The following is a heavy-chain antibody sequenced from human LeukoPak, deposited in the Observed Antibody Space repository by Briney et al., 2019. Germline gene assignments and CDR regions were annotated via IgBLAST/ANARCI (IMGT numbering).Heavy chain of an antibody. CDR1: GFTFTGYG. V-gene: IGHV3-74*01. Sequence: GGSLRLSCEASGFTFTGYGMHWVRQAPGKGLVWVSRINTDGSITNYADSVKGRFTVSRDNAKNTVYLQMNSLRAEDTAVYYCAKDRPIEYWGQGTLVAVSS. CDR3: AKDRPIEY. CDR2: INTDGSIT. J-gene: IGHJ4*02.